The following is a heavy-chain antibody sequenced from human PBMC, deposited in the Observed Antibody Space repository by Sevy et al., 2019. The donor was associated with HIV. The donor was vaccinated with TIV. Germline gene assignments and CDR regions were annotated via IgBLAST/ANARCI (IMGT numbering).Heavy chain of an antibody. V-gene: IGHV3-7*03. Sequence: GGSLRLSCAASGFTFSRFWMSWVRQAPGKGLEWVANINQGGSERYYVDSVKGRFTISRDNAKNSLYLQMNSLRGEDTAVFFCARGGVLEWPLGAFDYWGQGTLVTVSS. CDR2: INQGGSER. CDR3: ARGGVLEWPLGAFDY. J-gene: IGHJ4*02. CDR1: GFTFSRFW. D-gene: IGHD3-3*01.